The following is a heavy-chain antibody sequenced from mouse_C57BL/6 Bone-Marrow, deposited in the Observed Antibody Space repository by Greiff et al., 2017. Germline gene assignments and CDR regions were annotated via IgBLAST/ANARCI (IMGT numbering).Heavy chain of an antibody. CDR2: ISDGGSYT. CDR3: AREGWLLPYWYFDV. V-gene: IGHV5-4*01. J-gene: IGHJ1*03. CDR1: GFTFSSYA. D-gene: IGHD2-3*01. Sequence: EVQLVESGGGLVKPGGSLKLSCAASGFTFSSYAMSWVRQTPEKRLEWVATISDGGSYTYYPDNVKGRFTISRDNAKNNLYLQMSHLKSEDTAMYYCAREGWLLPYWYFDVWGTGTTVTVSS.